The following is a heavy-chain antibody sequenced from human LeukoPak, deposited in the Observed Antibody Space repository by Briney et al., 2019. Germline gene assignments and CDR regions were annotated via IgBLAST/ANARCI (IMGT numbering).Heavy chain of an antibody. CDR3: ARENGGSYYFDY. J-gene: IGHJ4*02. Sequence: GGSLRLSCAASGFTFSSYAMHWVRQAPGKGLEWVAVISYDGSNKYYADSVKGRFTISRDNSKNTLYLQMNSLRAEDAAVYYCARENGGSYYFDYWGQGTLVTVSS. CDR2: ISYDGSNK. CDR1: GFTFSSYA. V-gene: IGHV3-30*04. D-gene: IGHD1-26*01.